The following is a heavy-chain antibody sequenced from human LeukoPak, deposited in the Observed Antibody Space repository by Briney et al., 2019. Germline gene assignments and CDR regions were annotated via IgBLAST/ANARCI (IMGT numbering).Heavy chain of an antibody. CDR2: IYYSGST. CDR3: ATRSSGMVDY. D-gene: IGHD6-19*01. Sequence: SETLSLTCTVSGGSISSYYLTWIRQPPGEGLEWIGYIYYSGSTNYNPSLKSRVTISVDTSKNQFSLKLSSVTAADTAVYYCATRSSGMVDYWGQGTLVTVSS. J-gene: IGHJ4*02. V-gene: IGHV4-59*08. CDR1: GGSISSYY.